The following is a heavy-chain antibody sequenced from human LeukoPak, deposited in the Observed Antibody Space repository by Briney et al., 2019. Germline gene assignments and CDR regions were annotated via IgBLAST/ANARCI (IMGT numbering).Heavy chain of an antibody. CDR2: ISGGGST. D-gene: IGHD3-9*01. J-gene: IGHJ4*02. CDR1: GFTFSTYG. Sequence: GGSLRLSCAASGFTFSTYGMSWVRQAPGKGLEWVSAISGGGSTYYADSVKGRFAISRDNSKNTLYLQMNSLRAEDTAVYYCAKDLKGRLRDFDWLSRGGVFDYWGQGTLVTVSS. CDR3: AKDLKGRLRDFDWLSRGGVFDY. V-gene: IGHV3-23*01.